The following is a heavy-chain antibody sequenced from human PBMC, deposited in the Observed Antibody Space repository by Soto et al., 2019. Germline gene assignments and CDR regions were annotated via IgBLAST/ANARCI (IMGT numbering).Heavy chain of an antibody. CDR1: GFTFSTYT. Sequence: EVQLLESGGGLVQPGGSLRLSCAASGFTFSTYTMSWVRQAPGKGMECVSAISGTGGSSSHTDSVKGRFTISRDNSKNTLSLQMASLRAEDTARYYCAKRPVAGRNWYFDLWGRGTLVTVSS. CDR3: AKRPVAGRNWYFDL. J-gene: IGHJ2*01. D-gene: IGHD6-19*01. CDR2: ISGTGGSS. V-gene: IGHV3-23*01.